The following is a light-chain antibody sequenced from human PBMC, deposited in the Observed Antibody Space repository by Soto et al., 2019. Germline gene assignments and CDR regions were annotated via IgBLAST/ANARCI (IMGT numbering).Light chain of an antibody. V-gene: IGLV2-14*01. CDR3: SSYTSTSTPWV. J-gene: IGLJ3*02. CDR1: SSDVGAYKF. CDR2: EVS. Sequence: QSVLTQPASVSGSPGQSITIFCSGTSSDVGAYKFVSWYRHHPGKAPQVMIYEVSNRPSGVSNRFSGSKSGNTASLTSSGLQPEDEGDYYCSSYTSTSTPWVFGGGTKLTVL.